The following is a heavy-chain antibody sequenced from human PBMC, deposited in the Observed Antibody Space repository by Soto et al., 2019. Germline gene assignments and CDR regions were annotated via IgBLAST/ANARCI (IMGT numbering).Heavy chain of an antibody. CDR2: IYYSGST. CDR1: GGSISSSSYY. J-gene: IGHJ6*03. Sequence: SETLSLTCTVSGGSISSSSYYWGWIRQPPGKGLEWIGYIYYSGSTYYNPSLKSRVTISVDTSKNQFSLKLSSVTAADTAVYYCARGIGAIFGVVNYYYYYMDVWGKGTTVTVSS. CDR3: ARGIGAIFGVVNYYYYYMDV. D-gene: IGHD3-3*01. V-gene: IGHV4-31*03.